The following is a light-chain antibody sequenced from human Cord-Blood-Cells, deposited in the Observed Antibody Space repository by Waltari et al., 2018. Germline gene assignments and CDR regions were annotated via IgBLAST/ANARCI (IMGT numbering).Light chain of an antibody. J-gene: IGLJ2*01. CDR2: QDS. CDR1: KLGDKY. CDR3: QAWDSSTVV. V-gene: IGLV3-1*01. Sequence: SYELTQPPSVSVSPAQTASITCSGDKLGDKYPCRYQQNPGQSPVLVIYQDSKRPSGIPERFSGSNSGNTSTLTISGTQAMDEADYYCQAWDSSTVVFGGGTKLTVL.